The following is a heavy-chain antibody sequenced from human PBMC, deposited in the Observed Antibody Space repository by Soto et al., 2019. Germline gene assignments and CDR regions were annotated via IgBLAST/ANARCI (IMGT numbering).Heavy chain of an antibody. CDR3: ASQKLDVPAFFDY. CDR2: IHYNGST. Sequence: SETLSLTCTVSGGSISSYYWSWIRQPPGKGLEWIGFIHYNGSTDSSPSLKSRVTISIDMSKNQFSLILTSVAAADTAVYYCASQKLDVPAFFDYWSQGTLVTVSS. D-gene: IGHD3-3*02. J-gene: IGHJ4*02. CDR1: GGSISSYY. V-gene: IGHV4-59*08.